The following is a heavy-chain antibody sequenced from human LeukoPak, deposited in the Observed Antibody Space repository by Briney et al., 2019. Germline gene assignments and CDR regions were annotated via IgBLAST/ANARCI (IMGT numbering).Heavy chain of an antibody. J-gene: IGHJ5*02. CDR3: ARGGKYCSGTRCQWGYWFDP. V-gene: IGHV3-74*03. CDR2: LNSDGSSA. D-gene: IGHD2-2*01. Sequence: PGGSLRLSCAGSGFTFSSYWMPWVRQGPGNGLVWVSHLNSDGSSATYADFVKGRFTISRDNAKNTLYLQMNSLRAGDTAVYYCARGGKYCSGTRCQWGYWFDPWGQGTLVTVSS. CDR1: GFTFSSYW.